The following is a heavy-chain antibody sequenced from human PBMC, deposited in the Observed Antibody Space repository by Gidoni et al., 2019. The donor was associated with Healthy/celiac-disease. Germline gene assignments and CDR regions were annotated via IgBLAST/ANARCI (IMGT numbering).Heavy chain of an antibody. V-gene: IGHV3-33*01. Sequence: VQRVECGGGVVQHGECLRLSCAASGFTFIGYGMPWVRQDPGTGLAWGAVILYDGSNKSYADSVKGRFTISRDNSKNTLYLQMNCLRADDTAVYYCARDHDYYDSSGFVAYWGQGTLVTVSS. J-gene: IGHJ4*02. D-gene: IGHD3-22*01. CDR3: ARDHDYYDSSGFVAY. CDR2: ILYDGSNK. CDR1: GFTFIGYG.